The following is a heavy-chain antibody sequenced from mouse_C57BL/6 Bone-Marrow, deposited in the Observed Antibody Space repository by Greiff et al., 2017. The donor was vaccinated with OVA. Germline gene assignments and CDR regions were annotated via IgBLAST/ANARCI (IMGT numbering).Heavy chain of an antibody. J-gene: IGHJ2*01. V-gene: IGHV14-4*01. D-gene: IGHD1-1*01. Sequence: EVKLQESGAELVRPGASVKLSCTASGFNIKDDYMHWVKQRPEQGLEWIGWIDPENGDTEYASKFQGKATITADTSSNTAYLQLSSLTSEDTAVYYCTPIGIYYYGSSYGYWGQGTTLTVSS. CDR1: GFNIKDDY. CDR3: TPIGIYYYGSSYGY. CDR2: IDPENGDT.